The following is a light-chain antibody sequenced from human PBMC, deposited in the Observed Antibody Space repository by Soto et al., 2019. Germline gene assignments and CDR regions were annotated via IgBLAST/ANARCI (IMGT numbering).Light chain of an antibody. V-gene: IGKV1-5*03. J-gene: IGKJ1*01. Sequence: TQMTQSPSTLSASVGDSVSITCRASRDIGTWLAWFQQKPGRAPKLLILKASTLESGVPSRFSGSGSGTEFTLTISSLQPDDLATYYCQQYNNYFWAFGQGTRVEIK. CDR3: QQYNNYFWA. CDR1: RDIGTW. CDR2: KAS.